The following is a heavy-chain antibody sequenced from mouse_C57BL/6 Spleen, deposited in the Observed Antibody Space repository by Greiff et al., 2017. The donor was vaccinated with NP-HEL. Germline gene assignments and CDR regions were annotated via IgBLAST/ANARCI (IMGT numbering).Heavy chain of an antibody. Sequence: EVKLVESEGGLVQPGSSMKLSCTASGFTFSDYYMAWVRQVPEKGLEWVANINYDGSSTYYLDSLKSRFIISRDNAKNILYLQMSSLKSEDTATYYCARDVGGNYVYWYCDGWGTGTTVTVSS. D-gene: IGHD2-1*01. J-gene: IGHJ1*03. CDR2: INYDGSST. V-gene: IGHV5-16*01. CDR3: ARDVGGNYVYWYCDG. CDR1: GFTFSDYY.